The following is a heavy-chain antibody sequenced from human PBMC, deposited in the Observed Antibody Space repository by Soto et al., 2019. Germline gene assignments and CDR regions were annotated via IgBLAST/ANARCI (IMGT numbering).Heavy chain of an antibody. CDR1: GGTFSSYA. CDR3: ARALNTLTGVIYYSMDV. D-gene: IGHD2-21*01. Sequence: SVKVSCKASGGTFSSYAINWVRQAPGQGLEWMGGIIPIFETTNYSHKFQGRVTITADRSTSTAYMELSSLRSEDTAVYYCARALNTLTGVIYYSMDVWGQGTTVTVSS. J-gene: IGHJ6*02. CDR2: IIPIFETT. V-gene: IGHV1-69*06.